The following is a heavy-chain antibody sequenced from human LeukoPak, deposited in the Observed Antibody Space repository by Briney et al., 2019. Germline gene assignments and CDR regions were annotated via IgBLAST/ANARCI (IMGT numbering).Heavy chain of an antibody. CDR2: ISTDGGDT. J-gene: IGHJ4*02. D-gene: IGHD3-22*01. CDR3: VGYSDVITTNDY. CDR1: RFTFSSYA. Sequence: GGSLRLSCSASRFTFSSYAMHWVRQAPGKGLEYVSAISTDGGDTKYADSVKGRFTISRDNSKNTLDLQMSSLRAEDTAVYYCVGYSDVITTNDYWGQGTLVTVSS. V-gene: IGHV3-64D*06.